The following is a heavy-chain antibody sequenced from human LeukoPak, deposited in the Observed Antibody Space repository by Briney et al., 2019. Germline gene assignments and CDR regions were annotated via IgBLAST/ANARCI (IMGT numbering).Heavy chain of an antibody. D-gene: IGHD7-27*01. CDR3: ARVEPTKLGNDY. CDR1: GYTFTRYG. CDR2: INTYNGNR. J-gene: IGHJ4*02. V-gene: IGHV1-18*01. Sequence: ASVKVSCKASGYTFTRYGISWVRQAPGQGLEWMGWINTYNGNRNYVQELQGRVTMTTDTSTSTVYMELSSLRSEDTAVYYCARVEPTKLGNDYWGQGTLVTVSS.